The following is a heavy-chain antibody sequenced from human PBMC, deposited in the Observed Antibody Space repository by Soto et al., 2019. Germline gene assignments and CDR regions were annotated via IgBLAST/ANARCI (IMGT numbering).Heavy chain of an antibody. V-gene: IGHV1-18*01. CDR2: ISAYNGST. J-gene: IGHJ4*02. Sequence: ASVKVSCKASGYTFTSYGISWVRQAPGQGLEWMGWISAYNGSTNYAQKLQGRVTMTTDTSTSTAYMELRSLRSDDTAVYYCARDTHNVDTAMAPLFHWGQGTLVTVSS. CDR3: ARDTHNVDTAMAPLFH. D-gene: IGHD5-18*01. CDR1: GYTFTSYG.